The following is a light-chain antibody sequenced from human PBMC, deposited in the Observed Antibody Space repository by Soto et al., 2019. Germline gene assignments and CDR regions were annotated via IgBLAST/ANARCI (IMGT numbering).Light chain of an antibody. Sequence: EMVMTQSPATLSVSPGERVTLSCRASQSVSSYLAWYQQKPGQPPRLLIYVASTRAAGIPARFSCSGSGTEFTLTISSLQSEDFAVYYCQQYKDWPPTFGRGTKVEIK. CDR2: VAS. J-gene: IGKJ1*01. V-gene: IGKV3-15*01. CDR3: QQYKDWPPT. CDR1: QSVSSY.